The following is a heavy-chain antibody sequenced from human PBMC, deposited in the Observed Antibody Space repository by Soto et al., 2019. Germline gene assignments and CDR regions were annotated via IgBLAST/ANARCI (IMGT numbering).Heavy chain of an antibody. V-gene: IGHV3-7*01. D-gene: IGHD2-15*01. Sequence: GSSLSVGCVGGGVSLTPYSMGWVRRRAGEVLEWVAKINEDGTKRAYRESVEGRFTISRDNAENSLSLQMNSLRADDTAVYSCPRWHGRCSGGSRFFDSWGHGTVVTVS. CDR3: PRWHGRCSGGSRFFDS. CDR1: GVSLTPYS. J-gene: IGHJ4*01. CDR2: INEDGTKR.